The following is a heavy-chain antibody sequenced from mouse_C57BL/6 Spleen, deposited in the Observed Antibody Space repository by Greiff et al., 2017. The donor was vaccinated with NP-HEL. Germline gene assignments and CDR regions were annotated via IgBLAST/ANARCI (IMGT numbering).Heavy chain of an antibody. CDR2: IDPSDSET. CDR3: ARSDWDEAWFAY. J-gene: IGHJ3*01. V-gene: IGHV1-52*01. CDR1: GYTFTSYW. Sequence: QVQLQQPGAELVRPGSSVKLSCKASGYTFTSYWMHWVKQRPIQGLEWIGNIDPSDSETHYNQKFKDKATLTVDKSSSTAYMQLSSLTSEDSAVYYCARSDWDEAWFAYWGQGTLVTVSA. D-gene: IGHD4-1*01.